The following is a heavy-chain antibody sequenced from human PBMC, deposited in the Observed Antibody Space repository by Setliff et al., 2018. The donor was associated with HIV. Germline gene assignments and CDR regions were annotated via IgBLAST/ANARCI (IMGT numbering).Heavy chain of an antibody. J-gene: IGHJ4*02. CDR1: GGSISGYY. Sequence: PSETLSLTCTVSGGSISGYYWSWIRQPPGKGLEWIGHIYYRGSTDYNPSLKSRVTISIDTSKNQFSLKLSSVTAADTAVYYCARSVDTTLVPAYYFDCWGQGTLVTVSS. CDR3: ARSVDTTLVPAYYFDC. D-gene: IGHD5-18*01. CDR2: IYYRGST. V-gene: IGHV4-59*01.